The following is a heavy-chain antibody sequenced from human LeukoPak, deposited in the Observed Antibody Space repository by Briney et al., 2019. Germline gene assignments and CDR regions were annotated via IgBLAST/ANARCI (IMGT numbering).Heavy chain of an antibody. CDR1: GGSISSGGFY. D-gene: IGHD3-10*01. CDR3: ARVHRRSYYKRDWFDP. Sequence: SQTLSLTCTVSGGSISSGGFYWSWIRQHPGKGLEWIGYIYYSGSTYYNPSLKSRVTISVDTSKNQFSLKLSSVTAADTAVYYCARVHRRSYYKRDWFDPWGQGTLVTVSS. CDR2: IYYSGST. J-gene: IGHJ5*02. V-gene: IGHV4-31*03.